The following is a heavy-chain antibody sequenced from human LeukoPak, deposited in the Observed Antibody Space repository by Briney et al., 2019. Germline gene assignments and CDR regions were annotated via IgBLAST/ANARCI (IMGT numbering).Heavy chain of an antibody. CDR3: AKNSGYDNTLFDY. J-gene: IGHJ4*02. CDR1: GFTVSSNY. CDR2: IYSGGST. V-gene: IGHV3-53*01. D-gene: IGHD5-12*01. Sequence: PGVSLRLSCAASGFTVSSNYMSWVRQAPGKGLEWVSVIYSGGSTYYADSVKGRFTISRDNSKNTPYLQMNSLRAEDMAVYYCAKNSGYDNTLFDYWGQGTLVTVSS.